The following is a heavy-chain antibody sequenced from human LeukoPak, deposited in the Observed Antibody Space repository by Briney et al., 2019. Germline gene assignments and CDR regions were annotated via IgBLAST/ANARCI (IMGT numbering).Heavy chain of an antibody. Sequence: PSETLSLTCTVSGGSISSYYWSWIRQPPGKGLEWIGYIYYSGSTNYNPSLKSRVTISVDTSKNQFSLKLSSVTAADTAVYYCARQAYSSGWRLDSWGQGTLVTVSS. CDR2: IYYSGST. CDR3: ARQAYSSGWRLDS. CDR1: GGSISSYY. D-gene: IGHD6-19*01. V-gene: IGHV4-59*08. J-gene: IGHJ4*02.